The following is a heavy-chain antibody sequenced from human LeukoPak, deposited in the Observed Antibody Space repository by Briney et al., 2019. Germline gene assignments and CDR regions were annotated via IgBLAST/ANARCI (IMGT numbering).Heavy chain of an antibody. CDR1: GFNFNDYP. CDR3: AKENPVGGTNYFDY. CDR2: ITSSGETT. V-gene: IGHV3-23*01. J-gene: IGHJ4*02. D-gene: IGHD1-26*01. Sequence: GGSLRLSCAASGFNFNDYPMSWVRQTPGKGLEWVSAITSSGETTYYADSVRGRFTISRDNSKNTPYLQMNTLRAEDRAVYYCAKENPVGGTNYFDYWGQGTLVTVSS.